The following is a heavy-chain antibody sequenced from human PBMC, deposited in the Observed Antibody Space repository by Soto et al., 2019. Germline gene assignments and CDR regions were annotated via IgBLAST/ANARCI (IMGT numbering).Heavy chain of an antibody. D-gene: IGHD2-2*01. CDR1: GFTFSSYS. Sequence: EVQLVESGGGLVQPGGSLRLSCAASGFTFSSYSMNWVRQAPGKGLEWVSYISSSSSTIYYADSVKGRFPISRNNAKNSLYLQMNSLRAEDTAVYYCARDCPGSSTTCYGNEWFDSWGQGTLVTVSS. J-gene: IGHJ5*01. CDR2: ISSSSSTI. CDR3: ARDCPGSSTTCYGNEWFDS. V-gene: IGHV3-48*01.